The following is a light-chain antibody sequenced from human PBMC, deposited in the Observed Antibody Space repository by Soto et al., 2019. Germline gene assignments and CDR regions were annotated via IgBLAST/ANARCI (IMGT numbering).Light chain of an antibody. CDR2: GAS. V-gene: IGKV3-15*01. CDR1: QSVSGN. Sequence: EIVMTQSPATLSVTLGERATLSCRASQSVSGNLAWYQQKPGQAPRLLIYGASTRATGIPARFSGSGSGTEFTLTISSLQSEDFAVYYCQQYNNWPRTFGQGTKVEIK. CDR3: QQYNNWPRT. J-gene: IGKJ1*01.